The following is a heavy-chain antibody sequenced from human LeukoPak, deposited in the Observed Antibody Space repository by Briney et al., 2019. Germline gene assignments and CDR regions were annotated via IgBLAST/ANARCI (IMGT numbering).Heavy chain of an antibody. D-gene: IGHD2-15*01. CDR1: GFTFSSYA. J-gene: IGHJ3*02. CDR2: ISYDGSNK. Sequence: GRSLRLSCAASGFTFSSYAMHWVRQAPGKGLEWVAVISYDGSNKYYADSVKGRFTISRDNSKNTLYLQMNSLRVEDTAVYYCAREGCSGTSCYGVDAFDIWGQGTKVTASS. CDR3: AREGCSGTSCYGVDAFDI. V-gene: IGHV3-30-3*01.